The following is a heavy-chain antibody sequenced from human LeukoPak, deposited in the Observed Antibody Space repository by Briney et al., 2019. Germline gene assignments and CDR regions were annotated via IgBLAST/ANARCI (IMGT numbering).Heavy chain of an antibody. D-gene: IGHD4-23*01. Sequence: GGSLRLSCAASGFTFSSYAMSWVRQTPGKGLEWVSGIDPSGGGTYYADSVKGRFTISSDNSKNTLYLQMNSLRAEDTAAYYCAKISPLDYGGKPWALDIWGQGTMVTVSS. V-gene: IGHV3-23*01. CDR1: GFTFSSYA. CDR3: AKISPLDYGGKPWALDI. CDR2: IDPSGGGT. J-gene: IGHJ3*02.